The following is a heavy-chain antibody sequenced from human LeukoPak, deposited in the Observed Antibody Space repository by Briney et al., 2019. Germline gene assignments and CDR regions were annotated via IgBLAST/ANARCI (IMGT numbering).Heavy chain of an antibody. CDR2: INPNSGGT. D-gene: IGHD1-26*01. J-gene: IGHJ6*02. CDR3: ASSDGSYPYYYYGMDV. Sequence: ASVKVSCKASVYTFTDYYVHWVRQAPGQGLEWMGWINPNSGGTNYAQKFQGRVTMTRDTSISTAYMELSRLRSDDTAVYYCASSDGSYPYYYYGMDVWGQGTTVTVSS. V-gene: IGHV1-2*02. CDR1: VYTFTDYY.